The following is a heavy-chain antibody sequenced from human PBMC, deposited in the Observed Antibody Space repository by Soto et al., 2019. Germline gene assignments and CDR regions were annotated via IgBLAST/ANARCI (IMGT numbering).Heavy chain of an antibody. CDR2: IYSGGST. CDR3: ARVHDFGFNYYYYYGMDV. CDR1: GFTVSSNY. J-gene: IGHJ6*02. V-gene: IGHV3-66*01. D-gene: IGHD3-3*01. Sequence: PGGSLRLSCAASGFTVSSNYMSWVRQAPGKGLEWVSVIYSGGSTYYADSVKGRFTISRDNSKNTLYLQMNSLRAEDTAVYYCARVHDFGFNYYYYYGMDVWGQGTTVTVSS.